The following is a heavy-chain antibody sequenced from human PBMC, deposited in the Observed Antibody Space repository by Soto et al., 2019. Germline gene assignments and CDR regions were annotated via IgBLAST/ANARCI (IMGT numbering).Heavy chain of an antibody. V-gene: IGHV3-64*01. J-gene: IGHJ3*02. CDR2: ISSNGGST. CDR1: GFTFSSYA. Sequence: GGSLKLSCAASGFTFSSYAMHWVRQAPGKGLESVSVISSNGGSTYYANSVKGRFTISRDNSKNTLYLQMGSLRAEDMAVYYCARVYGDYAGAFDIWGQGTMVTVSS. D-gene: IGHD4-17*01. CDR3: ARVYGDYAGAFDI.